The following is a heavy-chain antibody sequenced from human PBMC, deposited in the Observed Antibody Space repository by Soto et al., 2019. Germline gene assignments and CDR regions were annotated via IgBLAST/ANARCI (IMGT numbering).Heavy chain of an antibody. CDR2: IKSKTDGGTT. Sequence: GGSLRLSCAASGFTFRNYDMSWVRQAPGKGLEWVGRIKSKTDGGTTDYAAPVKGRFTISRDDSKNTLYLQMNSLKTEDTAVYYCTTGFTRLAAFDIWGQGTMVTVSS. J-gene: IGHJ3*02. CDR1: GFTFRNYD. D-gene: IGHD6-6*01. CDR3: TTGFTRLAAFDI. V-gene: IGHV3-15*01.